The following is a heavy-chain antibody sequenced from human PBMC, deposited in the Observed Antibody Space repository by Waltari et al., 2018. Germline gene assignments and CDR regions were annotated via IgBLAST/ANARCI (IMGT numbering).Heavy chain of an antibody. CDR3: ARQQWLRWFDP. CDR1: GYSISSGYY. D-gene: IGHD6-19*01. J-gene: IGHJ5*02. Sequence: QVQLQESGPGLVKPSETLSLTCAVSGYSISSGYYWGWIWQPPGKGLEWIGSIYHSGSTYYNPSLKSRVTISVDTSKNQFSLKLSSVTAADTAVYYCARQQWLRWFDPWGQGTLVTVSS. V-gene: IGHV4-38-2*01. CDR2: IYHSGST.